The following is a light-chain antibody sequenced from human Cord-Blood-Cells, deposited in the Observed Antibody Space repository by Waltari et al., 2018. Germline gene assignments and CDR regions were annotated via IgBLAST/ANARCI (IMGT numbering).Light chain of an antibody. J-gene: IGLJ2*01. CDR1: SSDVGGYNY. CDR3: SSYTSSSTVV. V-gene: IGLV2-14*03. CDR2: DVS. Sequence: QSALNQPASVSGSPGQSITIPCTGTSSDVGGYNYVSRYQQHPGKAPKLMIYDVSNRPSGVSNRFSGSKSGNTASLTISGLQAEDEADYYCSSYTSSSTVVFGGGTKLTVL.